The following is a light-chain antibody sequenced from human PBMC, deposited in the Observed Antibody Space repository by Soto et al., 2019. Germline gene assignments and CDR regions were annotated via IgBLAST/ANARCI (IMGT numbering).Light chain of an antibody. CDR2: DIS. CDR1: QSISDW. Sequence: DIQITQSPSTLSASVGDRVTITCRASQSISDWLAWYQQKPGKAPKLLIYDISNLEIGVPSRFSGSGSGTDFTLTISRLQPEDFATYYCLQFYNFSWTFGQGTKVDIK. V-gene: IGKV1-5*01. CDR3: LQFYNFSWT. J-gene: IGKJ1*01.